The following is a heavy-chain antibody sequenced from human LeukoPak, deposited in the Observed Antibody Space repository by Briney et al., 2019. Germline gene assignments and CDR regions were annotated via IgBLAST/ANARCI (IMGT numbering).Heavy chain of an antibody. J-gene: IGHJ4*02. CDR1: GFSFSSYE. CDR2: INSGGSTT. CDR3: ATKHDY. V-gene: IGHV3-48*03. Sequence: GGSLRLSCAASGFSFSSYEMNWVRQAPGKGLEWLSYINSGGSTTCYADSVKGRFTISRDNAKNSLYLQMNSLRAEDTAVYYCATKHDYWGQGTLVTVSS.